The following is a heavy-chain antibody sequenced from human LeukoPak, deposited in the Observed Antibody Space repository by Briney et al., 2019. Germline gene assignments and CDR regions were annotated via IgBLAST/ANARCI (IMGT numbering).Heavy chain of an antibody. CDR1: GFTLSIYA. Sequence: GGSLRLSCAASGFTLSIYAMNWVLQAPGEGPEYIAYISVSGDRTNYADSVKGRFTISRDNSKNTLYLQLSSLRAEDTAVYYCVRKIYNYMDVWGKGTTVTVSS. CDR2: ISVSGDRT. D-gene: IGHD2-2*02. CDR3: VRKIYNYMDV. J-gene: IGHJ6*03. V-gene: IGHV3-23*01.